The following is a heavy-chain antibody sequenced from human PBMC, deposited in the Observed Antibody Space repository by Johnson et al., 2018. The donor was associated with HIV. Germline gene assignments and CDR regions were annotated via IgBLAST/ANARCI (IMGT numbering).Heavy chain of an antibody. J-gene: IGHJ3*02. Sequence: MMLVESGGGLVQPGGSLRLSCAASGFTFSNYWMSWVRQAPGKGLEWVANIEQAGSERYYVDSVKGRFIISRDNAKNSLYLQMNSLRAEDTAVYYCASFAAAGDAFDIWGQGTMVTVSS. V-gene: IGHV3-7*01. D-gene: IGHD6-13*01. CDR1: GFTFSNYW. CDR2: IEQAGSER. CDR3: ASFAAAGDAFDI.